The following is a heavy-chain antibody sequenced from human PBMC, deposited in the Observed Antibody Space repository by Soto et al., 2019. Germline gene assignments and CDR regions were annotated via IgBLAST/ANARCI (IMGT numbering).Heavy chain of an antibody. Sequence: QVQLQESGPGLVKPSETLSLTCAVSGYSISSGYYWGWIRKPPGKGLEWIGSIYHSGSTYYNPSLKSRVTISVDTSKNEFSLKLSSVTAADTAVYYCARLYDGGFGDVWGQGTLVTVSS. CDR1: GYSISSGYY. CDR2: IYHSGST. D-gene: IGHD3-10*01. CDR3: ARLYDGGFGDV. J-gene: IGHJ4*02. V-gene: IGHV4-38-2*01.